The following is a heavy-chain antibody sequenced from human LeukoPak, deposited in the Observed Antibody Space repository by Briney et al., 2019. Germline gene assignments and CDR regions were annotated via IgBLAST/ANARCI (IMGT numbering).Heavy chain of an antibody. CDR2: IYYTGST. J-gene: IGHJ1*01. CDR3: ARAGGSIAAGGTEGINFHH. Sequence: PGGSLRLSCAASGFTFSSNAMSWIRQPPGKGLEWIGYIYYTGSTNYNPSLKSRVTISLDTSKNQFSLKLTSVTAADTAVYYCARAGGSIAAGGTEGINFHHWGQGTLVTVSS. CDR1: GFTFSSNA. V-gene: IGHV4-59*01. D-gene: IGHD6-13*01.